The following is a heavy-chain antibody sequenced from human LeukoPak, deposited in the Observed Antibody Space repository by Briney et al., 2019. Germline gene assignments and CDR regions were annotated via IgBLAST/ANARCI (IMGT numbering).Heavy chain of an antibody. J-gene: IGHJ4*02. V-gene: IGHV3-30*18. CDR1: GFTFSSYG. CDR2: ISYDGSNK. Sequence: PGRSLRVSCAASGFTFSSYGMHWVRQAPGNGLEWVAVISYDGSNKYYADSVKGRFTISRDNSKDTLYLQMNSLRAEDTAVYYCAKDYSSGYDVCDYWGQGTLVTVSS. CDR3: AKDYSSGYDVCDY. D-gene: IGHD5-12*01.